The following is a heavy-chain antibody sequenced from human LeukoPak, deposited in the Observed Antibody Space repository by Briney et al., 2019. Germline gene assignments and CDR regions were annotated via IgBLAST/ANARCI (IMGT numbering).Heavy chain of an antibody. CDR2: IKQDGSEK. CDR1: GFTFDDYG. Sequence: PGGSLRLSCAASGFTFDDYGMSWVRQAPGKGLEWVANIKQDGSEKYYVDSVKGRFTISRDNAKNSLYLQMNSLRAEDTAVYYCARLGRHSSGCFDYWGQGTLVTVSS. V-gene: IGHV3-7*01. J-gene: IGHJ4*02. CDR3: ARLGRHSSGCFDY. D-gene: IGHD6-19*01.